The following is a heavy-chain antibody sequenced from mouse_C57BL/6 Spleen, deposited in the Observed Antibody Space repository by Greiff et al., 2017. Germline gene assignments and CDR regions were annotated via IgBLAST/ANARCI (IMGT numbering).Heavy chain of an antibody. Sequence: QVQLKESGPELVKPGASVKLSCKASGYTFTSYDINWVKQRPGQGLEWIGWIYPRDGSTKYNEKFKGKATLTVDTSSSTAYMELHSLTSEDSAVYFCARYRDYVHYAMDYWGQGTSVTVSS. CDR3: ARYRDYVHYAMDY. J-gene: IGHJ4*01. CDR2: IYPRDGST. CDR1: GYTFTSYD. V-gene: IGHV1-85*01. D-gene: IGHD2-5*01.